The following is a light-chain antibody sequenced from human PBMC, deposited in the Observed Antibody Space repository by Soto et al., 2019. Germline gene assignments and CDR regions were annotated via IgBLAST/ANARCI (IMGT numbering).Light chain of an antibody. CDR1: SSNIGAGYD. Sequence: QAVVTQPPSVSGAPGQRVTISCTGSSSNIGAGYDVHWYQQTPGRAPKLLIYGDNNRPSGVPDRFSGSKSGTSASLAITGLQAEDEADYYCHSYDDSLSGSVFGGGTKVTVL. J-gene: IGLJ3*02. CDR3: HSYDDSLSGSV. V-gene: IGLV1-40*01. CDR2: GDN.